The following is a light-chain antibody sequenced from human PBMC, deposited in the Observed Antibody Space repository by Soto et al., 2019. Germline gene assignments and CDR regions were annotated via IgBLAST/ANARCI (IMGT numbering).Light chain of an antibody. CDR1: SNNY. CDR3: CSYSCTYTEVV. CDR2: DVT. J-gene: IGLJ2*01. Sequence: QSALTQPRSVSGSPGQSVTISCTGISNNYVSWYQQHPGKVPKVIVYDVTLRPSGVSDRFSGSRSGNTASLAISGLRAEDEADYYCCSYSCTYTEVVFGGGTKVTVL. V-gene: IGLV2-11*01.